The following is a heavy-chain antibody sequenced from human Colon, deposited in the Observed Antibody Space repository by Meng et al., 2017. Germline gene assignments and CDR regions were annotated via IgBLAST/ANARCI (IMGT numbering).Heavy chain of an antibody. J-gene: IGHJ4*02. CDR2: ISNSGKT. V-gene: IGHV4-4*02. Sequence: SGPGHVHPSGTRSLAGAVSGESIGNSKWGSWLRHSPGKGLEWIGEISNSGKTVYSPSLKSRVTISLDKSSNHFSLTLSPVTAADTAIYFCARERMRELGLFDYWGQGALVTVSS. D-gene: IGHD7-27*01. CDR1: GESIGNSKW. CDR3: ARERMRELGLFDY.